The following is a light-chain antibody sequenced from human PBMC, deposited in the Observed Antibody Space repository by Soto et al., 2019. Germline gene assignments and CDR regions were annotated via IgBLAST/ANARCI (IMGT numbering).Light chain of an antibody. J-gene: IGKJ1*01. V-gene: IGKV1-5*03. CDR1: QTIITW. CDR2: KAS. CDR3: QQYNSYSSWA. Sequence: DIQMTQSPSTLSAYVGDRVTITCRASQTIITWLAWYQQKPGKAPKLLIQKASSLESGVPSRFSGSGSGTEFTLTINSLQPDDFATYYCQQYNSYSSWAFGQGTKVEIK.